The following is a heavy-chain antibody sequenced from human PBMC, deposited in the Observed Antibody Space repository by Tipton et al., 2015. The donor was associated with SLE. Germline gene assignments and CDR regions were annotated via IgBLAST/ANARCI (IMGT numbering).Heavy chain of an antibody. J-gene: IGHJ4*02. Sequence: SLRLSCAASGFTFSDYYMSWIRQAPGKGLVWVSRINSDGSSTSYADSVKGRFTISRDNAKNTLYLQMNSLRAEDTAVYYCARAGPLLWVPYFDYWGQGTLVTVSS. V-gene: IGHV3-74*01. CDR1: GFTFSDYY. CDR2: INSDGSST. CDR3: ARAGPLLWVPYFDY. D-gene: IGHD3-10*01.